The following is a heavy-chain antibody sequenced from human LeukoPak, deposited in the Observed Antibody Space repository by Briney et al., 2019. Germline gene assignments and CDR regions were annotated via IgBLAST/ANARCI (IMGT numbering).Heavy chain of an antibody. CDR2: IDHRGNI. CDR1: GGSISSGDYY. J-gene: IGHJ4*02. V-gene: IGHV4-39*07. Sequence: PSETLSLTCTVSGGSISSGDYYWSWIRQPPGKGLEWIGEIDHRGNIDYNSSLKSRLTMSVDTSKSQFSLKLSSVTAADTAVYYCARKYHSGGYPFDYWGQGALVTVSS. D-gene: IGHD3-22*01. CDR3: ARKYHSGGYPFDY.